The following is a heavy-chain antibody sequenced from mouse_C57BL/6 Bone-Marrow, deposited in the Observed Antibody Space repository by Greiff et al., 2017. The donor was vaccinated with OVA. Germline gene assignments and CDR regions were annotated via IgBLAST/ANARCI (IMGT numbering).Heavy chain of an antibody. CDR1: SG. CDR3: ARGWLLPARFAY. J-gene: IGHJ3*01. V-gene: IGHV5-17*01. CDR2: ISSGSSTI. D-gene: IGHD2-3*01. Sequence: SGMHWVRQAPEKGLEWVAYISSGSSTIYYADTVKGRFTISSDNAKNTLYLQMTSLRSEDTAMYYCARGWLLPARFAYWGQGTLVTVSA.